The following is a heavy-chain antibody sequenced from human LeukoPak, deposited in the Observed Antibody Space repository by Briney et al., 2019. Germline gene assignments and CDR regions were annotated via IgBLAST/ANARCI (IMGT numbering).Heavy chain of an antibody. J-gene: IGHJ3*02. Sequence: PGGSLRLSCAASGFTFSSYSMNWVRQAPGKGLEWVSYISSSSSTIYYADSVKGRFTISRDNAKNSLYLQMNSLRAEDTAVYYCARDRRKDVDGAFDIWGQGTMVTVSS. D-gene: IGHD5-24*01. CDR2: ISSSSSTI. V-gene: IGHV3-48*04. CDR1: GFTFSSYS. CDR3: ARDRRKDVDGAFDI.